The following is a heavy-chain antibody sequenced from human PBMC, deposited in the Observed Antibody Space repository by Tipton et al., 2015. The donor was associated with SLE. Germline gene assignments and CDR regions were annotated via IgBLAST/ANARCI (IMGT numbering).Heavy chain of an antibody. CDR2: SHQSGST. CDR1: GGSMNIGVLY. V-gene: IGHV4-39*01. Sequence: GLVKPSETLSLTCTVSGGSMNIGVLYWGWIRQHPGKGPEWIGESHQSGSTNYHPSFKSRVTISVDTSKNQFSLRLSSVTAADTAVYYCARPGEAYSWDAFDIWGQGTMVTVSS. CDR3: ARPGEAYSWDAFDI. J-gene: IGHJ3*02. D-gene: IGHD2-21*01.